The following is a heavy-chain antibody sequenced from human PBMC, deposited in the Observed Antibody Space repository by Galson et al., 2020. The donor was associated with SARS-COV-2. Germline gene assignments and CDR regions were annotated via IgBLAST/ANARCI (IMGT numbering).Heavy chain of an antibody. D-gene: IGHD3-10*01. Sequence: ALVKVSCKASGYTFTSYGISWVRQAPGQGLEWMGWISAYNGNTNYAQKLQGRVTMTTDTSTSTAYMELRSLRSDDTAVYYCARDRSGITMVRGVIITWGRSDAFDIWGQGTMVTVSS. CDR2: ISAYNGNT. V-gene: IGHV1-18*04. J-gene: IGHJ3*02. CDR3: ARDRSGITMVRGVIITWGRSDAFDI. CDR1: GYTFTSYG.